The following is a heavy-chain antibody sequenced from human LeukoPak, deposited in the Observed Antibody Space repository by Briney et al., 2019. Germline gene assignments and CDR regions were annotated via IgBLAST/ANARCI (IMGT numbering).Heavy chain of an antibody. V-gene: IGHV1-69*01. CDR2: IIPIFGTA. D-gene: IGHD6-19*01. J-gene: IGHJ4*02. CDR1: GGTFSSYA. CDR3: ARGMGYSSGWYFDY. Sequence: SVKVSCKASGGTFSSYAISWVRQAPGQGLEWMGGIIPIFGTANYAQKFQGGVTITADESTSTAYMEQSSLRSEDTAVYYCARGMGYSSGWYFDYWGQGTLVTVSS.